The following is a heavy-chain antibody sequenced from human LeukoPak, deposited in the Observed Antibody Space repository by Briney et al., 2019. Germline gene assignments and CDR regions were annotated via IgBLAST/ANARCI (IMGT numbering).Heavy chain of an antibody. CDR3: ARVAIYYYGMDV. J-gene: IGHJ6*02. CDR1: GGSISSYY. V-gene: IGHV4-59*08. Sequence: SETLSLTCTVSGGSISSYYWSWIRQPPGKGLEWIGYIYYRGSTNYNPSLKSRVTISVDTSKNQFSLKLSSVTAADTAVYYCARVAIYYYGMDVWGQGTTVTVSS. CDR2: IYYRGST. D-gene: IGHD2-15*01.